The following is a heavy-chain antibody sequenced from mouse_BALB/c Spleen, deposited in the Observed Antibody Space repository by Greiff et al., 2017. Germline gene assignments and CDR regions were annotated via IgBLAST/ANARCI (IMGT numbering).Heavy chain of an antibody. D-gene: IGHD1-1*01. CDR2: ISDGGSYT. CDR1: GFTFSDYY. V-gene: IGHV5-4*02. J-gene: IGHJ4*01. CDR3: ARAYYYGSPYPMDY. Sequence: VQLKESGGGLVKPGGSLKLSCAASGFTFSDYYMYWVRQTPEKRLEWVATISDGGSYTYYPDSVKGRFTISRDNAKNNLYLQMSSLKSEDTAMYYCARAYYYGSPYPMDYWGQGTSVTVSS.